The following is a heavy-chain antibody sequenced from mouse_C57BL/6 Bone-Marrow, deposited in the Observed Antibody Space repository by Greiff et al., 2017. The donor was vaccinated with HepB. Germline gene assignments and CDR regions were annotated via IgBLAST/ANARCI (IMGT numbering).Heavy chain of an antibody. Sequence: EVQLVESGGGLVQPKGSLKLSCAASGFPFHTYAIPWVRQAPGKGFEWVARIRSKSSNYATYYAVSVKDRFTNSRDDSQSMLYLQMNNLKTEDTAMYYCVRNDYDEGYFDYWGQGTTLTVSS. CDR1: GFPFHTYA. D-gene: IGHD2-4*01. V-gene: IGHV10-3*01. J-gene: IGHJ2*01. CDR3: VRNDYDEGYFDY. CDR2: IRSKSSNYAT.